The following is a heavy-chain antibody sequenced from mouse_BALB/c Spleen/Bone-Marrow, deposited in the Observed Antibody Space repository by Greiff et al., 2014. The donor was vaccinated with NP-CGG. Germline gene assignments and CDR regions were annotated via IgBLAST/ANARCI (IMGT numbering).Heavy chain of an antibody. D-gene: IGHD1-2*01. J-gene: IGHJ3*01. V-gene: IGHV4-1*02. CDR1: GFDFSSYW. CDR2: INPDSSTI. CDR3: ARLHYYGYGAY. Sequence: EVQLQQSGGGLVQPGGSLKLSCAASGFDFSSYWMNWVRQAPGKGLEWIGEINPDSSTINYTPSLKDKFIISRDNAKNTLYLQMSKVRSEVTALYYCARLHYYGYGAYWGQGTLVTVSA.